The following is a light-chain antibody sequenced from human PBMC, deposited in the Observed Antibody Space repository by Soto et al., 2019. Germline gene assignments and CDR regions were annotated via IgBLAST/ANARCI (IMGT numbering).Light chain of an antibody. Sequence: EIVLTQSPGTLSLSPGERATLSCRASQSVSSSYLAWYQQKPGQAPRLLIYGASSSATGIPDRFSGSGSGTDFTLTISRLEPEDCAVYYCQQYGSSPPITFGQGKRLEIK. CDR3: QQYGSSPPIT. CDR2: GAS. CDR1: QSVSSSY. V-gene: IGKV3-20*01. J-gene: IGKJ5*01.